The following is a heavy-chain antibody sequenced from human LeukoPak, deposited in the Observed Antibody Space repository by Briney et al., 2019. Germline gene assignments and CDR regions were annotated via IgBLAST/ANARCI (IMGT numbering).Heavy chain of an antibody. V-gene: IGHV1-69*13. Sequence: SVKVSCKVSGGTFSSYAISWVRQAPGQGLEWMGGIIPIFGTANYAQKFQGRVTITADESTSTAYMELSSLRSEDTAVYYCARANYDFWSGYSTRNSYYYYMDVWGKGTTVTVSS. J-gene: IGHJ6*03. CDR2: IIPIFGTA. CDR3: ARANYDFWSGYSTRNSYYYYMDV. D-gene: IGHD3-3*01. CDR1: GGTFSSYA.